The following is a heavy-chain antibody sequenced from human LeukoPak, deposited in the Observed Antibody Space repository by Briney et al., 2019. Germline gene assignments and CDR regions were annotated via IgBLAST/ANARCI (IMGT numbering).Heavy chain of an antibody. CDR2: ISSSSSYI. D-gene: IGHD3-22*01. Sequence: PGGSLRLSCAASGFTFSNYVMNWVRQAPGKGLEWVSSISSSSSYIYYADSVKGRFTISRDNAKNSLYLQMNSLRAEDTAVYYCTRIFYYGTRGYYPDFWGQGTLVTVS. CDR3: TRIFYYGTRGYYPDF. V-gene: IGHV3-21*01. J-gene: IGHJ4*02. CDR1: GFTFSNYV.